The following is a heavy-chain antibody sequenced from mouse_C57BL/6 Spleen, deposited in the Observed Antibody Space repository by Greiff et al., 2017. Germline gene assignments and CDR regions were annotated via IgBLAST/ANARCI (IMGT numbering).Heavy chain of an antibody. D-gene: IGHD2-1*01. Sequence: EVNVVESGGGLVKPGGSLKLSCAASGFTFSDYGMHWVRQAPEKGLEWVAYISSGSSTIYYADTVKGRFTISRDNAKNTLFLQMTSLRSEDTAMYYCARRGAYYGNYFYAMDYWGQGTSVTVSS. CDR2: ISSGSSTI. CDR3: ARRGAYYGNYFYAMDY. V-gene: IGHV5-17*01. CDR1: GFTFSDYG. J-gene: IGHJ4*01.